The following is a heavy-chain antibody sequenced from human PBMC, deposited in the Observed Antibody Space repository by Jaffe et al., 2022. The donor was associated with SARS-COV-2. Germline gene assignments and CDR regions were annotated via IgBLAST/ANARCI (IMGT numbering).Heavy chain of an antibody. CDR1: GFSLSTSGVG. D-gene: IGHD6-19*01. CDR2: IYWDDDK. Sequence: QITLKESGPTLVKPTQTLTLTCTFSGFSLSTSGVGVGWIRQPPGKALEWLALIYWDDDKRYSPSLKSRLTITKDTSKNQVVLTMTNMDPVDTATYYCARQRAVAGPDYYYYYMDVWGKGTTVTVSS. J-gene: IGHJ6*03. V-gene: IGHV2-5*02. CDR3: ARQRAVAGPDYYYYYMDV.